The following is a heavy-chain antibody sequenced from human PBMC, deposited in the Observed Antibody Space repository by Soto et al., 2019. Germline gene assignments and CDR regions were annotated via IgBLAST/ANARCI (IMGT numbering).Heavy chain of an antibody. V-gene: IGHV4-39*01. CDR1: GGSISSSDFY. D-gene: IGHD3-22*01. Sequence: PSETLYLTCTVSGGSISSSDFYWGWLRQPPGKGLDFIGSMYYSGTTYYNPSLKNRITISVDTSKNQFSLKLISVTAADTAVYYCAVVDSTGNWFDPWGQGALVTVSS. CDR2: MYYSGTT. J-gene: IGHJ5*02. CDR3: AVVDSTGNWFDP.